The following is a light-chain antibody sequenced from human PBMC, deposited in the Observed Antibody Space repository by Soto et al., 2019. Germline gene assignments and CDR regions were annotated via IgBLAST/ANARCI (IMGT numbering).Light chain of an antibody. J-gene: IGLJ3*02. Sequence: QAVVTQPPSASGTPGQRVTISSSGSSSNIGSNTVNWYQHLPGTAPKLLIYADKQRPSGVPDRFSGSKSGTSASLAISGLQSEDEADYYCASWDDSLNGLVIGGGTKLTVL. CDR2: ADK. V-gene: IGLV1-44*01. CDR1: SSNIGSNT. CDR3: ASWDDSLNGLV.